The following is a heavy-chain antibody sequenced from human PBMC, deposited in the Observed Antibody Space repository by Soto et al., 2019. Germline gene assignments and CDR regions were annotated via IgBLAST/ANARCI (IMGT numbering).Heavy chain of an antibody. V-gene: IGHV4-39*02. J-gene: IGHJ4*02. D-gene: IGHD2-8*02. CDR2: IYHSGNT. CDR3: ARDKITGLFDY. CDR1: GGSISSSSYY. Sequence: SETLSLTCTVSGGSISSSSYYWGWIRQPPGKGLEWIGSIYHSGNTYYNPSLKSRVTISVDTAKNQFSLKLSSVTAADTAVYYCARDKITGLFDYWGQGTLVTVS.